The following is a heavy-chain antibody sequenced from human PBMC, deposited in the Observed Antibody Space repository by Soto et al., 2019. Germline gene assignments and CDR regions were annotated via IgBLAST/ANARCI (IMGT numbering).Heavy chain of an antibody. CDR3: AREGFWSGYSYYYYGMDV. D-gene: IGHD3-3*01. CDR2: IWYDGSNK. V-gene: IGHV3-33*01. CDR1: GFTFSSYG. J-gene: IGHJ6*02. Sequence: QVQLVESGGGVVQPGRSLRLSCAASGFTFSSYGMHWVRQAPGKGLEWVAVIWYDGSNKYYADSVKGRFTISRDNSKNTLYLQMNSLRAEDTAVYYCAREGFWSGYSYYYYGMDVWGQGTTVTVSS.